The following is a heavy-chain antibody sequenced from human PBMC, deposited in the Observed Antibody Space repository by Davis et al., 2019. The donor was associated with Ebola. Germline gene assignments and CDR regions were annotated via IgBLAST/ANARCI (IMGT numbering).Heavy chain of an antibody. D-gene: IGHD2-2*01. CDR3: VKDPNWAPGS. CDR2: LSFDGSSE. CDR1: GFTFSSSA. V-gene: IGHV3-30*04. J-gene: IGHJ5*02. Sequence: GESLKISCVVSGFTFSSSAMHWVRQAPGKGLEWVAFLSFDGSSEYYADSVKGRFTVSRDNSRDTLYLQMSNLRVEDTALYYCVKDPNWAPGSWGLGTLVTVSS.